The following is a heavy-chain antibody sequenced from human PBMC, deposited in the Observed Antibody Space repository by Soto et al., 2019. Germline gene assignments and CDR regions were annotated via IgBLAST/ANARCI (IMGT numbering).Heavy chain of an antibody. D-gene: IGHD1-1*01. CDR1: GFTFSSYS. J-gene: IGHJ5*02. V-gene: IGHV3-21*01. CDR2: ISSSSSYI. Sequence: PGGSRRLSWAASGFTFSSYSMNWVGQAPGKGLEWVSSISSSSSYIYYADSVKGRFTISRDNAKNSLYLQMNSLRAEDTAVYYCARDPASFRDTTFDPWGQGTLVTVSS. CDR3: ARDPASFRDTTFDP.